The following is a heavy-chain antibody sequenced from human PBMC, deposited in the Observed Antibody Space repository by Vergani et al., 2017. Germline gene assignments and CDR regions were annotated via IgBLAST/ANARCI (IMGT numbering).Heavy chain of an antibody. Sequence: EVQLLESGGGLVQPGGSLRLSCAASGFTFSSYAMSWVRQAPGKGLEWVSAISGSGGSTYYADSVKGRFTISRENSKNTLYLQMNSLRAEDTAVYYCAKLLGYYYYYGMDVWGQGTTVTVSS. D-gene: IGHD2/OR15-2a*01. V-gene: IGHV3-23*01. J-gene: IGHJ6*02. CDR1: GFTFSSYA. CDR3: AKLLGYYYYYGMDV. CDR2: ISGSGGST.